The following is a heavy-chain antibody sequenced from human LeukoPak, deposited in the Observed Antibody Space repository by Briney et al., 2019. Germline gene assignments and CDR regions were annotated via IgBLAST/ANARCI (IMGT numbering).Heavy chain of an antibody. Sequence: TSETLSLTCTVSGGSISSSSYYWGWIRQPPGKGQEWIGSIYYSGSTYFNPSLKSRVTISVDTSKNQFSLKLSSVTAADTAVYCCARPGHRDYYFDYWGQGTLVTVSS. D-gene: IGHD2-21*02. J-gene: IGHJ4*02. CDR3: ARPGHRDYYFDY. CDR2: IYYSGST. CDR1: GGSISSSSYY. V-gene: IGHV4-39*01.